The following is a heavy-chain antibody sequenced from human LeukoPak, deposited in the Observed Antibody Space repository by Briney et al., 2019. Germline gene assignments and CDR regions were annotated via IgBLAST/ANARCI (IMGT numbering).Heavy chain of an antibody. D-gene: IGHD6-13*01. CDR3: ASSPSWYGTFDY. V-gene: IGHV4-59*01. J-gene: IGHJ4*02. CDR2: IYYSGST. CDR1: GGSISSYY. Sequence: PSETLSLTCTVSGGSISSYYWSWIRQPPGKGLECIVYIYYSGSTNYNPSLKSRVTISVDTSKNQFSLKLSSVTAADTAVYYCASSPSWYGTFDYWGQGTLVTVSS.